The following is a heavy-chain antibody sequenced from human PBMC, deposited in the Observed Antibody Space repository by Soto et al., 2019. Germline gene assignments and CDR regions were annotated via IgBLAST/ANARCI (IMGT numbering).Heavy chain of an antibody. CDR1: GITFRNFG. CDR3: AKGSEVARQELDY. V-gene: IGHV3-30*18. D-gene: IGHD2-15*01. J-gene: IGHJ4*02. CDR2: IPSDGSDK. Sequence: SLRLSCAASGITFRNFGMHWVRQAPCKGLEWVAAIPSDGSDKYYSDSVKGRFTISRDNSKNTLFLQMNSLRVEDTAVYYCAKGSEVARQELDYWGQGTLVTVST.